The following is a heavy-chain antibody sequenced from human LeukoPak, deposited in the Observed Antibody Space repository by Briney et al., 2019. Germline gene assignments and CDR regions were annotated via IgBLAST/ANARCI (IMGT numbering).Heavy chain of an antibody. CDR2: ISASGDST. J-gene: IGHJ4*02. CDR3: ARYYYGSTPRAYYFDY. V-gene: IGHV3-23*01. D-gene: IGHD3-22*01. Sequence: GGSLRLSCAASGFTFSSYAMSWVRQAPGKGLEWVSTISASGDSTNYADSVKGRFTISRDNSKNTLYLLMDSLRAEDTAIYYCARYYYGSTPRAYYFDYWGQGTLVTVSS. CDR1: GFTFSSYA.